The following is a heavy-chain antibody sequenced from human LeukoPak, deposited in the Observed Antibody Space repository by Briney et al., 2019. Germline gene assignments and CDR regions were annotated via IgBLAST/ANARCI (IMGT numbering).Heavy chain of an antibody. J-gene: IGHJ4*02. CDR3: ARYSGSGSYHSPFDY. CDR1: CVSISSYY. Sequence: PSETLSLTCTVSCVSISSYYWSWIRQPPGKGLEWIGYIYYSGSTNYNPSLKSRVTISVDTSKNQFSLKLSSVTAADTDVYYCARYSGSGSYHSPFDYWGQGTLVTVSS. V-gene: IGHV4-59*01. CDR2: IYYSGST. D-gene: IGHD3-10*01.